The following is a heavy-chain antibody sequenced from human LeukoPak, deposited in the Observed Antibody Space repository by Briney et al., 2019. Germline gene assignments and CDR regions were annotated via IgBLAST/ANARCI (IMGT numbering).Heavy chain of an antibody. CDR3: ARQRIVVVLAATPDYLDR. V-gene: IGHV4-39*01. J-gene: IGHJ4*02. Sequence: SETLSLTCTVSGGSDSSNNYYWGWIRQPPGKGLEWIGSIYYSGTTHYNPSLKSRVTISVDTSKNEISLKLSSVTAADTAIYYCARQRIVVVLAATPDYLDRWGQGTLITVSS. CDR1: GGSDSSNNYY. CDR2: IYYSGTT. D-gene: IGHD2-15*01.